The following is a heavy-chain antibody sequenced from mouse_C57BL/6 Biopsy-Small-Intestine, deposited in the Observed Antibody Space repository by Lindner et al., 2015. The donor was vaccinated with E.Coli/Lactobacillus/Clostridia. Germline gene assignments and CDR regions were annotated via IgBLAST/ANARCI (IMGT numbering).Heavy chain of an antibody. J-gene: IGHJ3*01. Sequence: VQLQESGAELVKPGASVKLSCTGSDFSIKYYYIHWVKQRTDQGLEWIGRIAPEDGETKFVPKFQGKATITADTSSNTAYLQHSSLTSEDTAVYYCAPLFTYWGQGTLVTVSA. CDR2: IAPEDGET. V-gene: IGHV14-2*01. D-gene: IGHD6-1*01. CDR1: DFSIKYYY. CDR3: APLFTY.